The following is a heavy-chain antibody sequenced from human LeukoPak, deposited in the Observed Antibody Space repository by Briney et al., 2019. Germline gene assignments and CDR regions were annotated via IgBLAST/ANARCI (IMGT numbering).Heavy chain of an antibody. D-gene: IGHD3-10*01. CDR1: VYTFTSYG. J-gene: IGHJ4*02. CDR2: ISAYNGNT. Sequence: SVNVSCKASVYTFTSYGISWVRQAPGQGREWMGWISAYNGNTNYAQKLQGRVTMTTDTSTSTAYMELRSLRSDDTAVYYCARDRSRYGSGSVDYWGQGTLVTVSS. CDR3: ARDRSRYGSGSVDY. V-gene: IGHV1-18*01.